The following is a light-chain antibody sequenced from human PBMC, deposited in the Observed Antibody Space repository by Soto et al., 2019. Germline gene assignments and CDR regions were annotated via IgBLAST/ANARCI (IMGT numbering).Light chain of an antibody. CDR1: SSNIGAGYD. CDR3: QSYDSSLSGYV. J-gene: IGLJ1*01. Sequence: QSVLTQPPSVSGAPGQRVTISCTGLSSNIGAGYDVHWYGQRPVTAPKLLIYGNSSRPSGVPDRFSGSKSGTSASLAITGLQAENEADYYCQSYDSSLSGYVFGTGTKLTVL. CDR2: GNS. V-gene: IGLV1-40*01.